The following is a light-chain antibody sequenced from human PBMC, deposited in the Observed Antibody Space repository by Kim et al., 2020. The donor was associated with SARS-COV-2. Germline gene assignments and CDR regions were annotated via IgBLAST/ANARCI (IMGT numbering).Light chain of an antibody. Sequence: GRTVALTCGSNTGTLTSGHFPYWCQQKPGQAPRALIYNTDYKYSWAPARFSGSLLGGKAALTLSDAQAEDEADYYCLLSYGDTRKIFGGGTQLTVL. V-gene: IGLV7-46*01. CDR3: LLSYGDTRKI. J-gene: IGLJ2*01. CDR1: TGTLTSGHF. CDR2: NTD.